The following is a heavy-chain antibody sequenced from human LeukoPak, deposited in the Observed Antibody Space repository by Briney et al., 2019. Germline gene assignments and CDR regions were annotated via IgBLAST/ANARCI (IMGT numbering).Heavy chain of an antibody. V-gene: IGHV1-69*05. CDR1: GYTFTGYY. J-gene: IGHJ5*02. CDR3: ALYCGGDCYSSWFDP. Sequence: SVKVSCKASGYTFTGYYMHWVRQAPGQGLEWMGGIIPIFGTANYAQKFQGRVTITTDESTSTAYMELSSLRSEDTAVYYCALYCGGDCYSSWFDPWGQGTLVTVSS. CDR2: IIPIFGTA. D-gene: IGHD2-21*02.